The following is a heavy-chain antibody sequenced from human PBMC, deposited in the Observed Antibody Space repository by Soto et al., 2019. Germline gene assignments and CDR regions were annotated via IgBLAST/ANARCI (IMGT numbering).Heavy chain of an antibody. CDR3: ARALPTIQDYYYGMDV. CDR2: IWYDGSNK. D-gene: IGHD5-12*01. J-gene: IGHJ6*02. V-gene: IGHV3-33*01. CDR1: GYTFSSYG. Sequence: RGSLRLSCAASGYTFSSYGMHWVRQGPGQGLEWVAVIWYDGSNKYYADSVKGRFTISRDNSKNTLYLQMNSLRAEDTAVYYCARALPTIQDYYYGMDVWGQGTTVTVSS.